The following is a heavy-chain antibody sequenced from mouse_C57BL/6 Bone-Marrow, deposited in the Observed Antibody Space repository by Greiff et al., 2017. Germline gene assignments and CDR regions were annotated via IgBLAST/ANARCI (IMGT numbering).Heavy chain of an antibody. V-gene: IGHV1-82*01. J-gene: IGHJ3*01. Sequence: VMLVESGPELVKPGASVKISCKASGYAFSSSWMNWVKQRPGKGLEWIGRIYPGDGDTNYNGKFKGKATLTADKSSSTAYMQLSSLTSEDSAVYFCARDLTGRFAYWGQGTLVTVSA. CDR1: GYAFSSSW. CDR2: IYPGDGDT. D-gene: IGHD4-1*01. CDR3: ARDLTGRFAY.